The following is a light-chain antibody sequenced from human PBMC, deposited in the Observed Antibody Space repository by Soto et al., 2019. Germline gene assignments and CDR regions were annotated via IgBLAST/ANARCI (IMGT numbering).Light chain of an antibody. CDR1: QSVSSY. J-gene: IGKJ2*01. V-gene: IGKV3-11*01. CDR2: DAS. CDR3: QQRSNWPKT. Sequence: EIVLTQSPATLSLSPGERATLSCRASQSVSSYLAWYQQKPGQAPRLLIYDASNRATGIPARFSGSGSGTAFTLTISSLEPEDFAVYYCQQRSNWPKTLGQGTKLEIK.